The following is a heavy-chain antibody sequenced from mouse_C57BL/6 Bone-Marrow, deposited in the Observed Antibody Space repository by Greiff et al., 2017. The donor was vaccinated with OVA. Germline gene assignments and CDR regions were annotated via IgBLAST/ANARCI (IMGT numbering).Heavy chain of an antibody. Sequence: EVKLMESGGDLVKPGGSLKLSCAASGFTFSSYGMSWVRQTPDKRLEWVATISSGGSYTYYPDSVKGRFTISRDNAKNTLYLQMSSLKSEDTAMYYCARRRGLRRRVIVDYWGQGTSVTVSS. D-gene: IGHD2-4*01. CDR1: GFTFSSYG. CDR2: ISSGGSYT. CDR3: ARRRGLRRRVIVDY. J-gene: IGHJ4*01. V-gene: IGHV5-6*01.